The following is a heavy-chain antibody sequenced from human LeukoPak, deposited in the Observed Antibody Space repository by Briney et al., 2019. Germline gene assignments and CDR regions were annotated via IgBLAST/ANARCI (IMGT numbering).Heavy chain of an antibody. D-gene: IGHD3-3*01. V-gene: IGHV4-38-2*02. CDR1: GYPISSCYY. Sequence: SETLSLTCTVSGYPISSCYYWGWIRQPPGEGLEWIGSIYHSGSTYYNPSLKSRVTISVETSKHQLSLKRSSVTAADTAVYYCAREVLRFFDPWGQGPLVTVSS. J-gene: IGHJ5*02. CDR2: IYHSGST. CDR3: AREVLRFFDP.